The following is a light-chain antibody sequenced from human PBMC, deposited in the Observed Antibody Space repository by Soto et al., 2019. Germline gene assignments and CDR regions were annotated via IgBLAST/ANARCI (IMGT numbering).Light chain of an antibody. CDR3: GAGDNSVSNCVYV. CDR2: VGTGRIVG. CDR1: SVYSNNN. V-gene: IGLV9-49*01. J-gene: IGLJ1*01. Sequence: QSVLTQPPSASASLGAKVTLTCTLSSVYSNNNVDWYQQRPGQGPRIVMLVGTGRIVGDKVEGIPDRFSFLGSGLNRVLTINNIEQEDEADYHCGAGDNSVSNCVYVFGTGTQLTVL.